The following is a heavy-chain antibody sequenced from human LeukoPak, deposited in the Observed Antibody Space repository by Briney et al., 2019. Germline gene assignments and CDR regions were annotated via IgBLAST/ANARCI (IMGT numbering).Heavy chain of an antibody. CDR1: GFTFSSYS. J-gene: IGHJ3*02. CDR3: AKGDGDTPPNAFDI. V-gene: IGHV3-9*01. D-gene: IGHD2-15*01. Sequence: GGSLRLSCAASGFTFSSYSMNWVRQAPGKGLEWVSGISWNSGSIGYADSVKGRFTISRDNAKNSLYLQMNSLRAEDTALYYCAKGDGDTPPNAFDIWGQGTMVTVSS. CDR2: ISWNSGSI.